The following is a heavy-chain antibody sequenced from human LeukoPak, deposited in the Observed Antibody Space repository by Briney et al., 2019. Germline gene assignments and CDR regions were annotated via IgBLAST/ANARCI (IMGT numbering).Heavy chain of an antibody. J-gene: IGHJ6*02. CDR2: IYTSGST. D-gene: IGHD2-2*01. CDR1: GGSISSYY. CDR3: AREEIVVVPAATNYYYYGMDV. V-gene: IGHV4-4*07. Sequence: SETLSLTCTVSGGSISSYYWSWIRQPAGKGLEWIGRIYTSGSTNYNPSLKSRVTMSVDTSKNQFSLELSSVTAADTAVYYCAREEIVVVPAATNYYYYGMDVWGQGTTVTVSS.